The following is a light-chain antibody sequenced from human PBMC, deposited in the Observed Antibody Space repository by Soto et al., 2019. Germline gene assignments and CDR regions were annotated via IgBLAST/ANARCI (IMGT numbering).Light chain of an antibody. CDR2: GAS. CDR1: QSVSSSY. Sequence: EIVLTQSPGTLSLSPGERATLSCRASQSVSSSYFAWYQQKPHQAPRLLIYGASSTADGIPDRFSGSGYGTDFTLTISSLEPEDFAVYYCQQYDSSPPYTFGQGTKLEIK. V-gene: IGKV3-20*01. J-gene: IGKJ2*01. CDR3: QQYDSSPPYT.